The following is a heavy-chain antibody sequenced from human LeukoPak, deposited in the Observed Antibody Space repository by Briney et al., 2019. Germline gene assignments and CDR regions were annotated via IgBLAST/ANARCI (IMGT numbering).Heavy chain of an antibody. J-gene: IGHJ4*02. V-gene: IGHV5-51*01. CDR3: ARAGPVRPAGGYSGELDY. CDR2: IYPGDSDT. CDR1: GYSFTSYW. Sequence: GESLKISCKGSGYSFTSYWIGWVRQMPGKGLEWMGIIYPGDSDTRYSPSFQGQVTISADKSISTAYLQWSSLKASDTAMYYCARAGPVRPAGGYSGELDYWGQGTLVTVSS. D-gene: IGHD5-12*01.